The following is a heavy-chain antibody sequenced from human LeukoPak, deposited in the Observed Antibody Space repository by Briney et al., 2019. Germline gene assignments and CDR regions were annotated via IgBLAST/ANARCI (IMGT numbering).Heavy chain of an antibody. Sequence: GGSLRLSCAASGFTVSSNYMSWVRQAPGKGLEWVSIIYSGGSTYYADSVRGRFTISRDNSKNTLYLLMNSLRAEDTAVYYCARDFRTYYDISTGYRGLEYFQHWGQGTLVTVSS. CDR2: IYSGGST. CDR1: GFTVSSNY. V-gene: IGHV3-66*01. CDR3: ARDFRTYYDISTGYRGLEYFQH. D-gene: IGHD3-9*01. J-gene: IGHJ1*01.